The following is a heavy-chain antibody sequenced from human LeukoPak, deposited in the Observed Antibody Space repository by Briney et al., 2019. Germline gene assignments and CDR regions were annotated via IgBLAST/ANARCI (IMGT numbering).Heavy chain of an antibody. CDR3: AKMGGVSSTARGGFDP. CDR1: GFTFSTYW. Sequence: GGSLRLSCVGSGFTFSTYWMSWVRQAPGKGLEWVSVISGSGGSTNYADSVKGRFTISRDNSMNTLNLQMNSLRAEDTAMYYCAKMGGVSSTARGGFDPWGQGTLVTVSS. D-gene: IGHD1-26*01. CDR2: ISGSGGST. V-gene: IGHV3-23*01. J-gene: IGHJ5*02.